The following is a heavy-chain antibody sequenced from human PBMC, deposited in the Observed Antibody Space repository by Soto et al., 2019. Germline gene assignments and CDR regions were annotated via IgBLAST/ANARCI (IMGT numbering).Heavy chain of an antibody. CDR2: INHSGST. D-gene: IGHD3-10*01. Sequence: PSETLSLTCAVYGGSFSGYYWSWIRQPPGKGLEWIGEINHSGSTNYNPSLKSRVTISVDTSKNQFSLKLSSVTAADTAVYYCARGRSGRVRGVYSYHGMDVWGQGTTVTVSS. J-gene: IGHJ6*02. CDR1: GGSFSGYY. CDR3: ARGRSGRVRGVYSYHGMDV. V-gene: IGHV4-34*01.